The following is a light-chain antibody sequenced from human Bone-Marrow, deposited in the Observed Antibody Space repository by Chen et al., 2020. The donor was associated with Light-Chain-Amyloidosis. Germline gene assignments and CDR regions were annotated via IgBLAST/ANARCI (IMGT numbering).Light chain of an antibody. CDR2: EGS. CDR1: SSGVGSYDP. CDR3: CSYAGGSAYG. Sequence: QSALTQPASVSVSPGLSSNISCTGTSSGVGSYDPVSWYQQHPGKAPKLMIDEGSQRPSGVSNRCSDSRSGYTACLTISGPEAEDEADYYCCSYAGGSAYGFRAVTKVPV. J-gene: IGLJ1*01. V-gene: IGLV2-23*01.